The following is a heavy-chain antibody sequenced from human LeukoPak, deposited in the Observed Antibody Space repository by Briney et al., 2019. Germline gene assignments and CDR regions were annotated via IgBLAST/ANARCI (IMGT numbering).Heavy chain of an antibody. CDR2: IYYSGST. J-gene: IGHJ6*02. D-gene: IGHD3-3*01. Sequence: SETLSLTCTVSGGSISSYYWSWIRQPPGKGLEWIGYIYYSGSTNYNPSLKSRVTISVDTSKNQFSLKLSSVTAADTAVYYCARLTHYDFWSGYYYYGMDVWAKGPRSPSP. V-gene: IGHV4-59*01. CDR1: GGSISSYY. CDR3: ARLTHYDFWSGYYYYGMDV.